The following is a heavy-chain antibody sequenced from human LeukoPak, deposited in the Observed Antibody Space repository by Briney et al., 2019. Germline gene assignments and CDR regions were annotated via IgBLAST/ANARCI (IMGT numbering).Heavy chain of an antibody. J-gene: IGHJ3*02. Sequence: GGSLRLSCAASGFTFSSYAMSWVRQAPGKGLEWVSGISLDGATTYYAGSVEGRFTISRDNSKNTLYLQMSSLRAEDTAVYYCAKSPYRFDALDIWGQGTMVTVSS. CDR2: ISLDGATT. CDR1: GFTFSSYA. V-gene: IGHV3-23*01. CDR3: AKSPYRFDALDI. D-gene: IGHD3-16*02.